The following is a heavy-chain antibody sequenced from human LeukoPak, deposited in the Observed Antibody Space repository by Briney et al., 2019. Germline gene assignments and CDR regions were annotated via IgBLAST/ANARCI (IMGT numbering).Heavy chain of an antibody. CDR3: ARDLHY. CDR2: IYSGGST. CDR1: GFTVSSNY. J-gene: IGHJ4*02. V-gene: IGHV3-53*01. Sequence: PGGSLRLSCAPSGFTVSSNYMSWVRQAPGKGLEWVSVIYSGGSTYYADSVKGRFTISRDNSKNTLYLQMNSLRTEDTAVYYCARDLHYWGQGTLVTVSS.